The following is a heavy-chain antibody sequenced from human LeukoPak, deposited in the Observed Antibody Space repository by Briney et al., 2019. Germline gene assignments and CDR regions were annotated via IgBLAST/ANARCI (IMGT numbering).Heavy chain of an antibody. CDR2: ISGSGGST. CDR1: GFTFSSYA. Sequence: GGSLRLSCAASGFTFSSYAMSWVRQAPGKGLEWVSSISGSGGSTYYADSVKGRFTISRDNSKNTLYLQMNSLKTEDTAVYYCTTRLQWTITFGGVIVFDYWGQGTLVTVSS. V-gene: IGHV3-23*01. CDR3: TTRLQWTITFGGVIVFDY. D-gene: IGHD3-16*02. J-gene: IGHJ4*02.